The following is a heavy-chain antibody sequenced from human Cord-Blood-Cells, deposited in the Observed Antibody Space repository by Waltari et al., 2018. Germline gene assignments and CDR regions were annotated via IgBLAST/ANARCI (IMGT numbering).Heavy chain of an antibody. V-gene: IGHV1-2*02. CDR2: IKPNSGGT. CDR1: GYTFTGYY. D-gene: IGHD5-12*01. Sequence: QVQLVQSGAEVKKPGASVKVSCKASGYTFTGYYMHWVRQAPGQGLEWMGWIKPNSGGTNYAQEVQGRVNMTRDTSISTAYMELSRLRSDDTAVYYCARGAVYSGYDVDGYNPDYWGQGTLVTVSS. J-gene: IGHJ4*02. CDR3: ARGAVYSGYDVDGYNPDY.